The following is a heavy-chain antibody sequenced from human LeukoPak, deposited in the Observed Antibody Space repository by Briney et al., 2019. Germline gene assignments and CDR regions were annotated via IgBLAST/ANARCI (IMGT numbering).Heavy chain of an antibody. CDR2: INPNSGGT. V-gene: IGHV1-2*04. J-gene: IGHJ5*02. CDR3: ARGPAGWVTGNWFDP. D-gene: IGHD2-21*02. Sequence: ASVKVSCKASGYTFTGYYMHWVRQAPGQGLEWMGWINPNSGGTNYAQKFRGWVTMTRDTSISTAYMELSRLRSDDTAVYYCARGPAGWVTGNWFDPWGQGTLVTVSS. CDR1: GYTFTGYY.